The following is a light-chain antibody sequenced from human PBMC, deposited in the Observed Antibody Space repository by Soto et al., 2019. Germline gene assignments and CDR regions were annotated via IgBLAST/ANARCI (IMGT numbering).Light chain of an antibody. J-gene: IGKJ2*01. CDR3: QQYNNWPPYT. Sequence: EIVLTQSPATLSVSPGNRATLSCRASQSVNSDLDWYQQKPGQAPRLLIYGASTRATGTPTRFSGSGSGTEFPLTISSLQYEDFAVYFCQQYNNWPPYTFGQGTKLEIK. CDR1: QSVNSD. CDR2: GAS. V-gene: IGKV3-15*01.